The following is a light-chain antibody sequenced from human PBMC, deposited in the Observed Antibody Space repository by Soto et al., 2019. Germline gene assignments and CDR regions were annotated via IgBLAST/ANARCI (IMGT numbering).Light chain of an antibody. CDR3: SSYAGNYNLV. Sequence: QSALTQPPSASVSPGQSVTISCTGTSSDVGSYKFVSWYQQHPGKAPKLMMYEVSKRPSGVPDRFSGSKSGNTASLTVSGLQAEDEADYFCSSYAGNYNLVFGGGTKLTVL. CDR1: SSDVGSYKF. CDR2: EVS. J-gene: IGLJ2*01. V-gene: IGLV2-8*01.